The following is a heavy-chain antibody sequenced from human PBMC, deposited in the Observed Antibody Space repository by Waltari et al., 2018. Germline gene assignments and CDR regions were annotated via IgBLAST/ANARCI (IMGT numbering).Heavy chain of an antibody. D-gene: IGHD6-13*01. CDR1: GGSISSYY. J-gene: IGHJ6*02. Sequence: QVQLQESGPGLVKPSETLSLTCTVSGGSISSYYWSWIRQPPGKGLEWIGYIYYSGSTNYNPSLKSRVTISVDTSKNPFSLKLSSVTAADTAVYYCAAAAKYSSSWYSYYYYGMDVWGQGTTVTVSS. CDR2: IYYSGST. CDR3: AAAAKYSSSWYSYYYYGMDV. V-gene: IGHV4-59*01.